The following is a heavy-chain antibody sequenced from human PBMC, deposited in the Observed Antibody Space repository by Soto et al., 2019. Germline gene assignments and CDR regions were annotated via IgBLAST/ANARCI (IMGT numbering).Heavy chain of an antibody. CDR3: ARDPQMYSSSSFYYYGMDV. CDR1: GGTFSSYA. D-gene: IGHD6-6*01. CDR2: IIPIFGTA. V-gene: IGHV1-69*12. Sequence: QVQLVQSGAEVKKPGSSVKVSCKASGGTFSSYAISWVRQAPGQGLEWMGGIIPIFGTANYAQKFQGRVTITADESTSTAYMERSSLRSEDTAVYYCARDPQMYSSSSFYYYGMDVWGQGTTVTVSS. J-gene: IGHJ6*02.